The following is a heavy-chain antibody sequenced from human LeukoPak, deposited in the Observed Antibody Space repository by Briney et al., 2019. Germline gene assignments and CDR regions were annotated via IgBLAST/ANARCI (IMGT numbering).Heavy chain of an antibody. D-gene: IGHD2/OR15-2a*01. CDR1: GYPFSSYS. Sequence: GGSLRLSCVASGYPFSSYSMNRIRQAPGKGLEWVSYISVSGGVRSYADSVKGRFTISRDDARNSLYLQMNSLKDEDTAVYYCARDRGYFYDQLDYWGQGTLVTVSS. CDR3: ARDRGYFYDQLDY. J-gene: IGHJ4*02. CDR2: ISVSGGVR. V-gene: IGHV3-48*02.